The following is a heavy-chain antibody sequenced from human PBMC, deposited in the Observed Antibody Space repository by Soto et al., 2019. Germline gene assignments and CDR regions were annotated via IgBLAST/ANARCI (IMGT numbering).Heavy chain of an antibody. CDR3: ARDGGYCSGGSCYSWKRFDP. D-gene: IGHD2-15*01. CDR2: INAGNGNT. Sequence: ASVKVSCKASGYTFTSYAMHWVRQAPGQRLEWMGWINAGNGNTKYSQKFQGRVTITRDTSASTAYMELSSLRSEDTAVYYCARDGGYCSGGSCYSWKRFDPWGQGTLVTVSS. J-gene: IGHJ5*02. CDR1: GYTFTSYA. V-gene: IGHV1-3*01.